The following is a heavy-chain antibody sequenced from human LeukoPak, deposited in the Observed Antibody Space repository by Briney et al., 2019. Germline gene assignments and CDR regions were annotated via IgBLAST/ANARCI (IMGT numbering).Heavy chain of an antibody. CDR3: ARNLGYYGSGGSDWFDP. J-gene: IGHJ5*02. CDR2: IYYSGST. V-gene: IGHV4-59*01. CDR1: GGSISGYY. D-gene: IGHD3-10*01. Sequence: SETLSLTCTVSGGSISGYYWSWIRRPPGKGLEWIGYIYYSGSTNYNPSLMSRVTISIDTSKNQFSLKLSSVTAADTAVYYCARNLGYYGSGGSDWFDPWGQGTLVTVSS.